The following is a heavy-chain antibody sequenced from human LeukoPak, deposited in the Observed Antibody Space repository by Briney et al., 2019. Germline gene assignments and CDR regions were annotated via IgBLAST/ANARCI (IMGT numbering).Heavy chain of an antibody. D-gene: IGHD1-1*01. CDR3: SRGKRILEPLIETDAFAI. Sequence: PGGSLRLSCAASGFTFSSYWMSWVREAPGKGLEWVANIKQDGSEKYYVDSVKGRFTISRDNAKNSLYLQMNSLRAEDAAVYYCSRGKRILEPLIETDAFAIWGQGTMVTVSS. CDR1: GFTFSSYW. V-gene: IGHV3-7*01. CDR2: IKQDGSEK. J-gene: IGHJ3*02.